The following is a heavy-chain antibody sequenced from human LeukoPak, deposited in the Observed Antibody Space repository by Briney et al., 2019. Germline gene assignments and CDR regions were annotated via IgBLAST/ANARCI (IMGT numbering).Heavy chain of an antibody. CDR1: GFTFGSYG. D-gene: IGHD6-6*01. CDR3: AKALIAARLISLPGDY. J-gene: IGHJ4*02. CDR2: IRYDGSNK. Sequence: GGSLRLSCAASGFTFGSYGMHWVRQAPGKGLEWVAFIRYDGSNKYYADSVKGRFTISRDNSKNTLYLQMDSLRAEDTAVYYCAKALIAARLISLPGDYWGQGTLVTVSS. V-gene: IGHV3-30*02.